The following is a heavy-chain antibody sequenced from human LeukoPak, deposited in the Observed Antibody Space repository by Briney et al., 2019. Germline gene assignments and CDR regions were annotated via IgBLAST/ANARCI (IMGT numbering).Heavy chain of an antibody. D-gene: IGHD2-2*01. CDR1: GYTFTGYY. Sequence: ASVKVSCKASGYTFTGYYMHWVRQAPGQGLEWMGWINPNSGGTNYAQKFQGRVTMTRDTSISTAYMELSRLRSDDTAVYYCARGPSVVVVPATWEDYWGQGTLVTASS. J-gene: IGHJ4*02. CDR2: INPNSGGT. V-gene: IGHV1-2*02. CDR3: ARGPSVVVVPATWEDY.